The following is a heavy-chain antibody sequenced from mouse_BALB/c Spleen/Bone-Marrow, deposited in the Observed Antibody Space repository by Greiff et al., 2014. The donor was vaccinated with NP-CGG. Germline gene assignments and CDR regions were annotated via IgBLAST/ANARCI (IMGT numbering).Heavy chain of an antibody. CDR3: ARHLYGNYGAMDY. CDR1: GFTFSDYY. D-gene: IGHD2-1*01. CDR2: ISNGGGST. V-gene: IGHV5-12*02. Sequence: VQLKLSGGGLVQPGGSLKLSCATSGFTFSDYYMYWVRQTPEKRLEWVAYISNGGGSTYYPDTVKGRFTISRDNAKNTLYLQMSRLKSEDTAMYYCARHLYGNYGAMDYWGQGTSVTVSS. J-gene: IGHJ4*01.